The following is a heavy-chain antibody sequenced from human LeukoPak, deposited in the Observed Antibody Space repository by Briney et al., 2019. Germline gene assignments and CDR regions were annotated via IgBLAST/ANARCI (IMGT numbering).Heavy chain of an antibody. J-gene: IGHJ4*02. V-gene: IGHV3-48*01. CDR3: ARDGPAYCGGDCYTPFDY. CDR2: ISSSSSTI. D-gene: IGHD2-21*02. CDR1: GFTFSSYS. Sequence: GGSLRLSCAASGFTFSSYSMNWVRQAPGKGLEWVSYISSSSSTIYYADSVKGRFTISRDNAKNTLFLQMNSLRTEDTAVYYCARDGPAYCGGDCYTPFDYWGQGTLVTVSS.